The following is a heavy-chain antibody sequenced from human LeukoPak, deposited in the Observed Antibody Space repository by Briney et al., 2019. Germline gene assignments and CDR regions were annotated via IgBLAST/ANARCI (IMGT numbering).Heavy chain of an antibody. D-gene: IGHD6-19*01. CDR1: GYTFTVYY. CDR3: ARDLSQSSVAGPNWFDP. V-gene: IGHV1-2*02. J-gene: IGHJ5*02. Sequence: ASVKVSCKASGYTFTVYYMHWVRQAPGQGLEWMGWINPNSGGTNYAQKFQGRVTMTWDTSISTAYMELSRLRSDDTAVYYCARDLSQSSVAGPNWFDPWGQGTLVTVSS. CDR2: INPNSGGT.